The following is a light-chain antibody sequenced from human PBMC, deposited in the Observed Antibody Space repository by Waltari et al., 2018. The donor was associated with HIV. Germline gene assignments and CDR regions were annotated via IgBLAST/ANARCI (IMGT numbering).Light chain of an antibody. J-gene: IGLJ1*01. Sequence: QSALTQPASVPGSPGPSITISFVRTSRAIGNHKYVSWFQHHPGKAPKLIIYEVSNRPSGVSDRFSGSKSGNTASLTISGLQVEDEAEYYCNSETSAGTYVFGTGTKVTVL. CDR1: SRAIGNHKY. V-gene: IGLV2-14*01. CDR3: NSETSAGTYV. CDR2: EVS.